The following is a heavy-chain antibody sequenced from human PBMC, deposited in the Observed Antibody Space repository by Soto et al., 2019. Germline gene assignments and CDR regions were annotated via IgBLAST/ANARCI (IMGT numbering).Heavy chain of an antibody. Sequence: QIQLVQSAAEVKKPGASVKVSCKTSGYTFVSYGISWVRQAPGQGLEWMGWISPYNGNTNFAQRFRGRVTLTTDTSTDIVYMELGSLKSDDTAVYYCARDPNFFDSSGYYDHWGQGTLITVSS. CDR3: ARDPNFFDSSGYYDH. D-gene: IGHD3-22*01. CDR2: ISPYNGNT. CDR1: GYTFVSYG. J-gene: IGHJ5*02. V-gene: IGHV1-18*04.